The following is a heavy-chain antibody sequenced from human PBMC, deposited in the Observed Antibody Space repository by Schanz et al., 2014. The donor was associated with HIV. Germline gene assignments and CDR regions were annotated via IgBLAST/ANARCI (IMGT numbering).Heavy chain of an antibody. CDR1: GFTYSSYW. D-gene: IGHD1-20*01. V-gene: IGHV3-7*01. CDR2: IKQDGSEK. J-gene: IGHJ6*02. CDR3: ARGEAITSYYHYYGMDV. Sequence: EVQLMESGGGLVQPGGSLRLSCAASGFTYSSYWMSWVRQAPGKGLEWVANIKQDGSEKYYVDSVKGRFTISRDNAKNSLYLQMNSLRAEDTAVYYCARGEAITSYYHYYGMDVWGQGTTVTVSS.